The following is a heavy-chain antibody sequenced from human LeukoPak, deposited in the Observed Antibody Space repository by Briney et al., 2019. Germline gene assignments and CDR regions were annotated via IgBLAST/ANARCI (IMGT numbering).Heavy chain of an antibody. V-gene: IGHV3-49*05. J-gene: IGHJ4*02. CDR2: IRNKADGGTP. Sequence: NPGGSLRLSCTASGFTFGDYTITWIRQAPGKGLEWVGFIRNKADGGTPEYAASVKGRFTISRDDSKSIAYLQLNSLKTDDTAVYYYTRDPPTRYWGQGTLVSVSS. D-gene: IGHD1-26*01. CDR1: GFTFGDYT. CDR3: TRDPPTRY.